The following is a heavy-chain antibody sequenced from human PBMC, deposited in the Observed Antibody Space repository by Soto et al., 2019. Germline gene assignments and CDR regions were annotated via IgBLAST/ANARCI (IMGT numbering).Heavy chain of an antibody. Sequence: ASVEVSCEGSGYTFTGYYMHWVRQAPGQGLEWMGWINPNSGGTNYAQKFQGWVTMTRDTSISTAYMELSRLRSDDTAVYYCARSYSYGTYYFDYWGQGTLVTVSS. CDR2: INPNSGGT. D-gene: IGHD5-18*01. J-gene: IGHJ4*02. V-gene: IGHV1-2*04. CDR1: GYTFTGYY. CDR3: ARSYSYGTYYFDY.